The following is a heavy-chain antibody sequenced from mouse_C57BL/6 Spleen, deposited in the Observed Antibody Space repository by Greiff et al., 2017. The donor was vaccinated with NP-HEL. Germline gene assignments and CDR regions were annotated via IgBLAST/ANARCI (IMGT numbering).Heavy chain of an antibody. Sequence: VQLQQPGAELVKPGASVKLSCKASGYTFTSYWMHWVKQRPGRGLEWIGRIDPNSGGTKYNEKFKSKATLTVDKPSSTAYMQLSSLTSEDSAVYYCARWGITTVVATRYYAMDYWGQGTSVTVSS. CDR3: ARWGITTVVATRYYAMDY. CDR1: GYTFTSYW. D-gene: IGHD1-1*01. V-gene: IGHV1-72*01. CDR2: IDPNSGGT. J-gene: IGHJ4*01.